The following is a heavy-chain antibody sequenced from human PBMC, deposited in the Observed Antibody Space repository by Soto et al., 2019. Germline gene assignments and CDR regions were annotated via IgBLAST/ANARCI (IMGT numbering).Heavy chain of an antibody. J-gene: IGHJ4*02. CDR2: IYYSGST. V-gene: IGHV4-39*01. CDR1: GGSISSSSYY. D-gene: IGHD3-9*01. CDR3: AGVRDYDILTGPHFDY. Sequence: QLQLQESGPGLVKPSETLSLTCTVSGGSISSSSYYWGWIRQPPGKGLEWIGSIYYSGSTYYNPSLKSRVTISVDTSKSQFALKLSSVTAADTAVYYCAGVRDYDILTGPHFDYWGQGTLVTVSS.